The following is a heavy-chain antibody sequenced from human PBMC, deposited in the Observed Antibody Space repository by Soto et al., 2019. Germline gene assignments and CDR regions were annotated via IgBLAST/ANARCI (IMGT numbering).Heavy chain of an antibody. D-gene: IGHD3-10*01. V-gene: IGHV4-31*03. CDR1: VGSITSGGYY. Sequence: SDTLSPTSTSSVGSITSGGYYWSWIRQHPGKGREWLGYIYDSGSTFYNPSLKSRITLSVDTSKNQFPLKLSSVTVADTAVYFCARKQAGYFYGIDYWGQGTLVTVSS. CDR3: ARKQAGYFYGIDY. CDR2: IYDSGST. J-gene: IGHJ4*02.